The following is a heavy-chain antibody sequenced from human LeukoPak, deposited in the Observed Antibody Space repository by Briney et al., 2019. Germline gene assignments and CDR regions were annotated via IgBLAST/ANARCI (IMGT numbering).Heavy chain of an antibody. J-gene: IGHJ3*02. Sequence: GGSLRLSCAASGFTVSSNYMSWVRQAPGKGLEWVSVIYSGGSTYYADSVKGRFTISRDNSKNTLYLQTNSLRAEDTAVYYCARLGLVDAFDIWGQGTMVTVSS. CDR1: GFTVSSNY. V-gene: IGHV3-66*01. CDR3: ARLGLVDAFDI. CDR2: IYSGGST. D-gene: IGHD3-16*01.